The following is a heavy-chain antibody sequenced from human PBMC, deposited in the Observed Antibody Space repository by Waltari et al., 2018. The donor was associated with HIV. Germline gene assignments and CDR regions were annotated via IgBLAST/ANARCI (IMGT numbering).Heavy chain of an antibody. CDR3: AKAVGATQRGYFDY. J-gene: IGHJ4*02. CDR2: ISYYGNNK. CDR1: GFTFINFG. D-gene: IGHD1-26*01. V-gene: IGHV3-30*18. Sequence: QVQLVESGGGVVQPGRPLRLSCAASGFTFINFGMHWVRQAPGKGVEWVAVISYYGNNKYYADSVKGRFTISRDNSKNTTYLQMNSLRAEDTAVYYCAKAVGATQRGYFDYWGQGTLVTVSS.